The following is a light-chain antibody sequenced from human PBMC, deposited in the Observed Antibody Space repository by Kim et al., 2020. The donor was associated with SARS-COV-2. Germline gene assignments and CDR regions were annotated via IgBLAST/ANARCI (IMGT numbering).Light chain of an antibody. Sequence: SSELTQDPAVSVALGQTVRITCLGDSLRSYYASWYQQKPGQAPVLVIYGKNNRPSGIPDRFSGSSSGNTASLTITGAQAEDEADYYCNSRDSSGNHLDVVFGGGTKLTVL. CDR1: SLRSYY. CDR2: GKN. J-gene: IGLJ2*01. CDR3: NSRDSSGNHLDVV. V-gene: IGLV3-19*01.